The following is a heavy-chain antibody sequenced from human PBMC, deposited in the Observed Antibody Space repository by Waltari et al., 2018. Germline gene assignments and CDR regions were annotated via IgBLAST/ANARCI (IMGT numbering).Heavy chain of an antibody. Sequence: EVQLVESGGGLVKPGGSLRLSCAASGFTLSDYSLNWVRQAPGKGLEWVSSISATSAFIYYADSVRGRFTISRDNAKNSLFLQMNGLRADDTAVFYCSRHTPCHAGICPHAFDIWGQGTVVTVSS. CDR2: ISATSAFI. CDR3: SRHTPCHAGICPHAFDI. J-gene: IGHJ3*02. V-gene: IGHV3-21*01. D-gene: IGHD2-15*01. CDR1: GFTLSDYS.